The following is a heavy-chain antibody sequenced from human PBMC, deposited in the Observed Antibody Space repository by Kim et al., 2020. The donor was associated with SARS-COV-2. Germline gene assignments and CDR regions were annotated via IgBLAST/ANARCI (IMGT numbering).Heavy chain of an antibody. CDR1: GFTFSVYG. Sequence: GGSLRLSCAASGFTFSVYGVTWVRQAPGKGLEWVSNISGSGATTYYGDSVQGRVTISRDNSKNTLYLHMHSLRAEDTAVYYCAVVHGYYYCYCGQG. J-gene: IGHJ4*02. CDR2: ISGSGATT. V-gene: IGHV3-23*01. D-gene: IGHD3-3*01. CDR3: AVVHGYYYCY.